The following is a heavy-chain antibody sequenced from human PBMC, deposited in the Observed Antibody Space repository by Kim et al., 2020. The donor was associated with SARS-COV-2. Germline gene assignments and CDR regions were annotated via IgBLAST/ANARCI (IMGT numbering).Heavy chain of an antibody. Sequence: GGSLRLSCAASGFTFSSYAMHWVRQAPGKGLEWVADISYDGSNKYYADSVKGRFTISRDNYKNTLYLQMNSLRAEDTAVYYCARDRVQTMLVFVWAHYSGMEVGGQGTAVTVPS. CDR2: ISYDGSNK. CDR3: ARDRVQTMLVFVWAHYSGMEV. V-gene: IGHV3-30*04. J-gene: IGHJ6*01. D-gene: IGHD3-22*01. CDR1: GFTFSSYA.